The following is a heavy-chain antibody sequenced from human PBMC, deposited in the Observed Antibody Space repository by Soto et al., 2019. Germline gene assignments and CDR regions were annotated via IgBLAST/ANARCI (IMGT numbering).Heavy chain of an antibody. V-gene: IGHV4-59*08. D-gene: IGHD4-17*01. J-gene: IGHJ4*02. CDR3: ERRYGSTFDF. CDR2: IYYSGST. Sequence: VLGGKSRNYYWIRISKKKGKGLEWIGYIYYSGSTNYNPSLKSRVTISVDRSKNQFSLKMSSVNGAEQGGECWERRYGSTFDFWLQRSLVPVSS. CDR1: GGKSRNYY.